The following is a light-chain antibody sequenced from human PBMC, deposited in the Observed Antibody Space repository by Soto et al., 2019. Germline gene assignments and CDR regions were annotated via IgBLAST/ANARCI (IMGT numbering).Light chain of an antibody. Sequence: QSALTQPPSASGTPGQRVTISCSGSSSNIGSNTVSWYQQLPGTAPKLLIHANNQRPPGVPDRFSGSKSGTSASLAISWLQSEEADYYCAAWDDSLNGYVFGTGTKVTVL. J-gene: IGLJ1*01. CDR1: SSNIGSNT. CDR2: ANN. V-gene: IGLV1-44*01. CDR3: AAWDDSLNGYV.